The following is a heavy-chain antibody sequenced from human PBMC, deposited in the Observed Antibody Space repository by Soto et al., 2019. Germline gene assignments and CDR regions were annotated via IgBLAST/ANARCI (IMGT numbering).Heavy chain of an antibody. CDR2: IYPGDSDT. Sequence: GESLKISCKGSGYSFTSYWIGWVRQMPGKGLEWTGIIYPGDSDTRYSPSFQGQVTISADKSISTAYLQWSSLKASDTALYYCAKDIAAHPDAFDIWGQGTMVTVSS. J-gene: IGHJ3*02. CDR3: AKDIAAHPDAFDI. D-gene: IGHD6-13*01. V-gene: IGHV5-51*01. CDR1: GYSFTSYW.